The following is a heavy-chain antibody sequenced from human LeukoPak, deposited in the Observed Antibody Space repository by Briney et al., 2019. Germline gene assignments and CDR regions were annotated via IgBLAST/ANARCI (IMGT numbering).Heavy chain of an antibody. V-gene: IGHV4-61*02. J-gene: IGHJ6*03. CDR3: ARRYYDILTGYYNFEYYHYYMDV. Sequence: SETLSLTCTVSGGSISSGSYYWSWIRQPAGKGLEWIGRIYTSGSTNYNPSLKSRVTISVDTSKNQFSLKLSSVTAADTAVYYCARRYYDILTGYYNFEYYHYYMDVWGKGTTVTVSS. CDR1: GGSISSGSYY. D-gene: IGHD3-9*01. CDR2: IYTSGST.